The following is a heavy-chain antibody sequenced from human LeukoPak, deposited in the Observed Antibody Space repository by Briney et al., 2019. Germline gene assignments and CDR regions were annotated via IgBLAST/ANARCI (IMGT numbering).Heavy chain of an antibody. CDR1: GYTFTGYY. V-gene: IGHV1-2*02. D-gene: IGHD2-2*01. CDR3: WVPAAMDDAFDI. J-gene: IGHJ3*02. Sequence: ASVKVSCKASGYTFTGYYMHWVRRAPGQGLEWMGWINPNSGGTNYAQKFQGRVTMTRDTSISTAYMELSRLRSDDTAVYYCWVPAAMDDAFDIWGQGTMVTVSS. CDR2: INPNSGGT.